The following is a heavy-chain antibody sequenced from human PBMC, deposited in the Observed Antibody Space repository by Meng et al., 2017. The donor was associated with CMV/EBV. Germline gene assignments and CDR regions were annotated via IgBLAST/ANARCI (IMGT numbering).Heavy chain of an antibody. D-gene: IGHD5-24*01. CDR1: GGTFSSYA. CDR2: IIPIFGTA. CDR3: ASGSRDGYTFVFDY. V-gene: IGHV1-69*05. Sequence: SVKVSCKASGGTFSSYAISWVRQAPGQGLEWMGGIIPIFGTANYAQKFQGRVTITTDESTSTAYMELSSLRSEDTAVYYCASGSRDGYTFVFDYWGQGALVTVSS. J-gene: IGHJ4*02.